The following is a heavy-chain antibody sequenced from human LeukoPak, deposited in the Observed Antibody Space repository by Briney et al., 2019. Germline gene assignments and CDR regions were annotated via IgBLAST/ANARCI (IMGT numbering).Heavy chain of an antibody. CDR2: ISGSGGST. D-gene: IGHD5-12*01. CDR1: GFTFSRFA. V-gene: IGHV3-23*01. J-gene: IGHJ4*02. CDR3: AKAKRGFSDYYFDC. Sequence: GGSLRLSFAASGFTFSRFAMNWVRHSPGKGLEWVSAISGSGGSTYYADSVKGRFTISRDYSENTLFLQMNSLRAEDTAVYYCAKAKRGFSDYYFDCWGQGTLVTVSS.